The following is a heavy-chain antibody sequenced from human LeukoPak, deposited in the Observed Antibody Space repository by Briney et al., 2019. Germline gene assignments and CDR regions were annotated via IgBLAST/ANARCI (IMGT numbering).Heavy chain of an antibody. CDR1: GGSISSYY. Sequence: SETLSLTCTVSGGSISSYYWSWIRQPPGKGLEWIGYIYYSGSTNYNPSLKSRVTISVDTSKNQFSLKLSSVTAADTAVYYCARYGDSWPAPEGFDPWGQGTLVTVSS. D-gene: IGHD3-10*01. J-gene: IGHJ5*02. CDR2: IYYSGST. V-gene: IGHV4-59*01. CDR3: ARYGDSWPAPEGFDP.